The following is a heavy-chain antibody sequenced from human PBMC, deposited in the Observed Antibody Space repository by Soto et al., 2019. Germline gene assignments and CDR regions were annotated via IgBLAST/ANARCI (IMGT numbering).Heavy chain of an antibody. CDR3: TRETVAGITGLDY. J-gene: IGHJ4*02. V-gene: IGHV3-23*01. D-gene: IGHD1-20*01. CDR1: GFNVGAFA. CDR2: ISVSDAFI. Sequence: PGGSLRLSCAASGFNVGAFAVNWVRQAPGKGLEWVSGISVSDAFIYYADSVRGRFSISRDASENILYLQMNSPRVDDTALYYCTRETVAGITGLDYWGPGTLVTVSS.